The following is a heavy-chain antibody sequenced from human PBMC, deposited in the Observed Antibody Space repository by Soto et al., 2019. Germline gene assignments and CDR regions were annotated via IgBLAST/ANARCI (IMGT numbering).Heavy chain of an antibody. Sequence: QVQLQESGPGLVKPSETLSLTRTVSGASLSDHYWSWIRQPPGKGPEWIGYISHSGTTSYNPSLKSRVTILVDTSKNQFSLKLSSVTAADTAVYYCARGNGFNLYWGQGALVTVSS. V-gene: IGHV4-59*11. CDR2: ISHSGTT. J-gene: IGHJ4*02. CDR3: ARGNGFNLY. CDR1: GASLSDHY. D-gene: IGHD2-8*01.